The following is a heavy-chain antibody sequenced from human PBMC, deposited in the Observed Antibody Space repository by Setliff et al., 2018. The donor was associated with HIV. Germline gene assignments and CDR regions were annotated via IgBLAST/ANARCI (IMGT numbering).Heavy chain of an antibody. CDR2: IYNSGGT. J-gene: IGHJ4*02. D-gene: IGHD1-26*01. CDR3: ARGRGSY. V-gene: IGHV4-4*09. CDR1: GASISSYY. Sequence: PSETLSLTCTVSGASISSYYWSWIRQHPGKGLEWIGYIYNSGGTYYNPSLRSRVTISLDTSKNQFSLKLSSVTAADTAMYYCARGRGSYWGQGALVTVSS.